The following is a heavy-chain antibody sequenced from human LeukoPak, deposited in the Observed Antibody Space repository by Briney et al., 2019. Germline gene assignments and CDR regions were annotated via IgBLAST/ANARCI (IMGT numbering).Heavy chain of an antibody. CDR1: AYTFTSYD. Sequence: ASVKVSCKASAYTFTSYDINWVRQATGQGLEWMGWMNPNSGNTGYAQKFQGRVTMTRNTSISTAYMELSSLRSEDTAVYYCARCPRRARWFREFHKYYYYYYMDVWGKGTTVTVSS. CDR2: MNPNSGNT. V-gene: IGHV1-8*01. CDR3: ARCPRRARWFREFHKYYYYYYMDV. D-gene: IGHD3-10*01. J-gene: IGHJ6*03.